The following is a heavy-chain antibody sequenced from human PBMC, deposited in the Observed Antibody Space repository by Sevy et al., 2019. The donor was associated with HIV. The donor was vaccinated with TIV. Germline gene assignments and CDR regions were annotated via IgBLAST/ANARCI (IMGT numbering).Heavy chain of an antibody. CDR3: ARDRSGGYSGYDRGNFDY. J-gene: IGHJ4*02. D-gene: IGHD5-12*01. V-gene: IGHV4-34*01. CDR1: GGSFSGYY. CDR2: INHSGST. Sequence: SETLSLTCAVYGGSFSGYYWSWIRQPPGKGLEWIGEINHSGSTNYNPSLKSRVTISVDTSKNQFSLKLSSVTAAETAVYYCARDRSGGYSGYDRGNFDYWGQGTLVTVSS.